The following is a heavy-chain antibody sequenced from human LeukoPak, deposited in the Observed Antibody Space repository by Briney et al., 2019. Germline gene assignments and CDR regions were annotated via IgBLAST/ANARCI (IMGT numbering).Heavy chain of an antibody. CDR1: GYTFTSYY. D-gene: IGHD3-9*01. CDR2: INPSGGST. Sequence: GASVKVSCKASGYTFTSYYMHWVRQPPGQGLEWMGIINPSGGSTSYAQKFQGRVTMTRDTSTSTVYMELSSLRSEDTAVYYCARDGELRYFDWFEDILGNAYHYFDYWGQGTLVTVSS. CDR3: ARDGELRYFDWFEDILGNAYHYFDY. V-gene: IGHV1-46*01. J-gene: IGHJ4*02.